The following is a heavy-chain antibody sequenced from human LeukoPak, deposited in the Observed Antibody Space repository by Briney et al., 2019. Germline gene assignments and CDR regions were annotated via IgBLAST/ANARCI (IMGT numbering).Heavy chain of an antibody. V-gene: IGHV3-30-3*01. J-gene: IGHJ4*02. D-gene: IGHD1-26*01. Sequence: GGSLRLSCAASGFTFSSYAMHWVRQAPGKGQEWVAVISYDGSNKYYADSVKGRFTISRAKNTLYLQMNSLRAEDTAVYYCARSQIRGSYYFDYWGQGTLVTVSS. CDR1: GFTFSSYA. CDR3: ARSQIRGSYYFDY. CDR2: ISYDGSNK.